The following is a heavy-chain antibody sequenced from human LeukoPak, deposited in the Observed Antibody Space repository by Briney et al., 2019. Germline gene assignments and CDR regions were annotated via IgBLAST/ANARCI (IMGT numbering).Heavy chain of an antibody. CDR2: IYHSGST. CDR3: ARGGYYGSGNDFRFDP. J-gene: IGHJ5*02. CDR1: GYSISSGYY. D-gene: IGHD3-10*01. V-gene: IGHV4-38-2*02. Sequence: RASETLSLTCSVSGYSISSGYYWGWIRQPPGKGLEWIGSIYHSGSTYYKPSLKSRVTISVDTSKNQFSLKLSSVTAADTAVYYCARGGYYGSGNDFRFDPWGQGTLVTVSS.